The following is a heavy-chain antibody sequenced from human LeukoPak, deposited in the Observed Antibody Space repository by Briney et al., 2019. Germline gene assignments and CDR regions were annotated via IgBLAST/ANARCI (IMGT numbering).Heavy chain of an antibody. V-gene: IGHV3-33*01. Sequence: PGGSLRLSCAASGFTFSSYGMHWVRQAPGKGLEWVAVIWYDGSNKYYADSVKGRFTISRDNSKNTLYLQMNSLRAEDTAVYYWARDLTYMALDYWGQGTLVTVSS. CDR2: IWYDGSNK. CDR1: GFTFSSYG. D-gene: IGHD3-16*01. CDR3: ARDLTYMALDY. J-gene: IGHJ4*02.